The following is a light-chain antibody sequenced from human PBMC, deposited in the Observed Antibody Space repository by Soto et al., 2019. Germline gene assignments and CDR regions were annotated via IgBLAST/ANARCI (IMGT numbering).Light chain of an antibody. J-gene: IGKJ3*01. CDR3: QQYYSYPTFT. Sequence: AIRMTQSPSSLSASTGDRVTITCRASQGISSYLAWYQQKPGKAPKLLIYAASTLQSGVPSRFSGSGSGTYFTLTISCLQSEDFATYYCQQYYSYPTFTFGPGTKVDIK. CDR1: QGISSY. V-gene: IGKV1-8*01. CDR2: AAS.